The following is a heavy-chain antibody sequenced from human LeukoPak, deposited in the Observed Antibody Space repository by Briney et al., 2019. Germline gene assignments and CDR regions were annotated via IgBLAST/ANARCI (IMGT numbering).Heavy chain of an antibody. D-gene: IGHD3-22*01. V-gene: IGHV4-59*01. J-gene: IGHJ5*02. CDR2: IYSSGST. Sequence: SETLSLTCTVSGGSINNYYWTWIRQPPGKGLEWIGNIYSSGSTNYNPSLKSRVTISVDTSKNQFSLKLSSVTAADTAVYYCARKALTYYYDSSGYYKYNWFDPWGQGTLVTVSS. CDR1: GGSINNYY. CDR3: ARKALTYYYDSSGYYKYNWFDP.